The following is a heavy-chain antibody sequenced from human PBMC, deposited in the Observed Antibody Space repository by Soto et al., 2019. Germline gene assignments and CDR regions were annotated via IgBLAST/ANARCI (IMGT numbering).Heavy chain of an antibody. Sequence: GGSLRLSCAASGFTFSSYAMHWVRQAPGKGLEWVAVISYDGSNKYYADSVKGRFTISRDNSKNTLYLQMNSLRAEDTAVYYCARGGGSQSPLDYWGQGTLVTVSS. V-gene: IGHV3-30-3*01. CDR2: ISYDGSNK. CDR1: GFTFSSYA. CDR3: ARGGGSQSPLDY. D-gene: IGHD1-26*01. J-gene: IGHJ4*02.